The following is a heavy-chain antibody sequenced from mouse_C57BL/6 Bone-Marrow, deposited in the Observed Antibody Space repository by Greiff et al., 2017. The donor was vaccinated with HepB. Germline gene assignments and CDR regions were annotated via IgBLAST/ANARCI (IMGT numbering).Heavy chain of an antibody. V-gene: IGHV1-64*01. CDR2: IHPNSGST. J-gene: IGHJ2*01. CDR1: GYTFTSYW. D-gene: IGHD1-1*01. Sequence: VQLQQPGAELVKPGASVKLSCKASGYTFTSYWMHWVKQRPGQGLEWIGMIHPNSGSTNYNEKFKSKATLTVDKSSSTAYMQLSSLTSEDYAVYYCARNHYYGSSYFDYWGQGTTLTVSS. CDR3: ARNHYYGSSYFDY.